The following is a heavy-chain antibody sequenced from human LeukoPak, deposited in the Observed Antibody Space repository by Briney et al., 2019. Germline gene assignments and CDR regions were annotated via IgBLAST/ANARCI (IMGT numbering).Heavy chain of an antibody. Sequence: ASVKVSCKASGYIFTAYYMHWVRQAPGQGLEWMGWINPNSGDTNYAQKFQGRVTMTRDTSISTAYMELSRLRSDDTAMYYCARVRYRLAETYIDYWGQGTLVTVSS. J-gene: IGHJ4*02. D-gene: IGHD3-16*01. CDR1: GYIFTAYY. CDR3: ARVRYRLAETYIDY. CDR2: INPNSGDT. V-gene: IGHV1-2*02.